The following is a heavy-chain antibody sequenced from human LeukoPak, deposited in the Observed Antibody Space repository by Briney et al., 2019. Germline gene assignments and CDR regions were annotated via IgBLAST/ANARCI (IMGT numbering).Heavy chain of an antibody. CDR2: INSDGSST. D-gene: IGHD3-3*01. CDR1: GFTFSSYW. Sequence: GGSLRLSCAASGFTFSSYWMHWVRQAPGKGLVWVSCINSDGSSTSYADSVKGRFTISRDNAKNTLYLQMNSLRAEDTAVYYCARPLTYYDFWSGRRVGAFDIWGQGTMVTVSS. V-gene: IGHV3-74*01. CDR3: ARPLTYYDFWSGRRVGAFDI. J-gene: IGHJ3*02.